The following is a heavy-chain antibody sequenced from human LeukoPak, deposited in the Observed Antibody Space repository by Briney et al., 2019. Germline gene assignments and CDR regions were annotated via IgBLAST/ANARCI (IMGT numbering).Heavy chain of an antibody. CDR2: IIPIFGTA. D-gene: IGHD2-2*02. Sequence: SVKVSCKASGGTFSSYAISWVRQAPGQGLEWMGGIIPIFGTANYAQKFQGRVTITADESTSTAYMELSSLRSEDMAVYYCARDLRDIVVVPAAIGNWFDPWGQGTLVTVSS. CDR3: ARDLRDIVVVPAAIGNWFDP. CDR1: GGTFSSYA. V-gene: IGHV1-69*01. J-gene: IGHJ5*02.